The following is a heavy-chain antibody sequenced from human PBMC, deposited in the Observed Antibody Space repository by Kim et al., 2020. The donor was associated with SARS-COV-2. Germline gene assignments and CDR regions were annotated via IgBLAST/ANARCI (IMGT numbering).Heavy chain of an antibody. J-gene: IGHJ4*02. D-gene: IGHD3-22*01. V-gene: IGHV1-69*13. CDR3: ARVVSYDSTGYYSDY. Sequence: SVKVSCKASGGTFSSYAITWVRQAPGQGLEWMGGIIPIFGTANYAQKFQGRVTITADESTSTAYMELSSLRSEDTAVYYCARVVSYDSTGYYSDYWGQGTLVTVS. CDR2: IIPIFGTA. CDR1: GGTFSSYA.